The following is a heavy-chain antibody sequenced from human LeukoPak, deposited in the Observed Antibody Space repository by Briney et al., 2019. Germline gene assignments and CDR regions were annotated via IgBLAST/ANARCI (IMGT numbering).Heavy chain of an antibody. J-gene: IGHJ2*01. CDR3: ARGPWDYDSSGYYNWYFDL. Sequence: PSETLSLTCTVSGGSISSYYWSWIRQPAGKGLEWIGRIYTSGSTNYNPSLKSRVTMSVDTSKNQFSLKLSSVTAADTAVYYCARGPWDYDSSGYYNWYFDLWGRGTLVTVSS. V-gene: IGHV4-4*07. CDR2: IYTSGST. CDR1: GGSISSYY. D-gene: IGHD3-22*01.